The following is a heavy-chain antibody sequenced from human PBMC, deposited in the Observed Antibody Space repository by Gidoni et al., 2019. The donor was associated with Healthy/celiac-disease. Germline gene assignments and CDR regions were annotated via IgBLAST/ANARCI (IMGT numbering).Heavy chain of an antibody. J-gene: IGHJ5*02. D-gene: IGHD3-3*01. CDR3: ARQAGITIFGVVPNWFDP. CDR1: GGSISSSRYY. Sequence: QLQLQESGPGLVKPSETLSLTCTVSGGSISSSRYYWGWIRQPPGKGLEWIGSIYYSGSTYYNPSLKSRVTISVDTSKNQFSLKLSSVTAADTAVYYCARQAGITIFGVVPNWFDPWGQGTLVTVSS. V-gene: IGHV4-39*01. CDR2: IYYSGST.